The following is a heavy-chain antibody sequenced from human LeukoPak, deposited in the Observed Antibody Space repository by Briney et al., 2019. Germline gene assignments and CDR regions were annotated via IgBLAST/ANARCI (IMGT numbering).Heavy chain of an antibody. CDR1: GGSISSGGYS. CDR2: IYHSGST. CDR3: VRGLLIWFGEERSDAFDI. J-gene: IGHJ3*02. Sequence: PSQTLSLTCAVSGGSISSGGYSWSWIRQPPGKGLEWIGYIYHSGSTYYNPSLKSRVTISVDRSKKQFSLKLSSVTVADTAVYYSVRGLLIWFGEERSDAFDIWGQGTMVTVSS. V-gene: IGHV4-30-2*01. D-gene: IGHD3-10*01.